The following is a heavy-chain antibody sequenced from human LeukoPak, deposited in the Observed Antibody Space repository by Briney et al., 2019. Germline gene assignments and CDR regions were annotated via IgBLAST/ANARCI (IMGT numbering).Heavy chain of an antibody. V-gene: IGHV1-18*01. J-gene: IGHJ4*02. CDR1: GYTFTSYG. CDR3: ARDTNSGDFWSGYFVY. CDR2: ISAYNGNT. Sequence: GASVKVSCKASGYTFTSYGISWVRQAPGQGLEWMGWISAYNGNTNYAQKLQGRVTMTTDTSTSTAYMELRSLRSDDTAVYYCARDTNSGDFWSGYFVYWGQGTLFTVSS. D-gene: IGHD3-3*01.